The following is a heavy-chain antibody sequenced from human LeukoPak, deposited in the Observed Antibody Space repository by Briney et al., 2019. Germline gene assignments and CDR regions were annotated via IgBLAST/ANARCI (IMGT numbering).Heavy chain of an antibody. Sequence: GGSLRLSCAASGFTFSSYAMHWVRQAPGKGLEWVAVISYDGSNKYYADSVKGRFTISRDNAKNSLYLQMNSLRAEDTAVYYCARAGDYYDSSGCDYWGQGTLVTVSS. V-gene: IGHV3-30-3*01. CDR3: ARAGDYYDSSGCDY. CDR2: ISYDGSNK. J-gene: IGHJ4*02. D-gene: IGHD3-22*01. CDR1: GFTFSSYA.